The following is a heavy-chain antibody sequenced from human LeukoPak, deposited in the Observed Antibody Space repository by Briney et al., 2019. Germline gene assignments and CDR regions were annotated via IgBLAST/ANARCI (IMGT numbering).Heavy chain of an antibody. CDR3: VRDMSTADLDH. J-gene: IGHJ4*02. D-gene: IGHD5/OR15-5a*01. CDR1: GFTFSSYA. CDR2: VSGSGDRT. V-gene: IGHV3-23*01. Sequence: GGSLRLSCAASGFTFSSYAMTWVRQAPGKGLEWVSGVSGSGDRTYYADSVKGRFTISRDNSKNTLYLQMDSLRAEDTAVYYCVRDMSTADLDHWGLGTLVTVFS.